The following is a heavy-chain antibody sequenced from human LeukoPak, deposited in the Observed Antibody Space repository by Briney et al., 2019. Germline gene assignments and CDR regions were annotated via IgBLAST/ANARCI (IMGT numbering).Heavy chain of an antibody. D-gene: IGHD3-10*01. CDR1: GFTFSSYA. V-gene: IGHV3-23*01. J-gene: IGHJ4*02. CDR2: ISGSGGST. Sequence: GGSLRFSWAASGFTFSSYAMSWVRQAPGKGLEWVSAISGSGGSTYYADSVKGRFTISRDHSKNSLYLQMNSLRAEDTAVYYCAKDRVNYYGSGSYLGYWGQGTLVTVSS. CDR3: AKDRVNYYGSGSYLGY.